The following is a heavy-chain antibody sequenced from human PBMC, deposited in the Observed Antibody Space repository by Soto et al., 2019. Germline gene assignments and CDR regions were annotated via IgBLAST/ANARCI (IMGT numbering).Heavy chain of an antibody. J-gene: IGHJ6*02. CDR3: AKDRNRVGFIHVVVTANYGMDV. CDR2: ISYDGSNK. D-gene: IGHD2-21*02. CDR1: GFTLSSYG. V-gene: IGHV3-30*18. Sequence: GGSLRLSCAASGFTLSSYGMHWVRQAPGKGLEWVAVISYDGSNKYYADSVKGRFTISRDNSKNTLYLQMNSLRAEDTAVYYCAKDRNRVGFIHVVVTANYGMDVWGQGTTVTVSS.